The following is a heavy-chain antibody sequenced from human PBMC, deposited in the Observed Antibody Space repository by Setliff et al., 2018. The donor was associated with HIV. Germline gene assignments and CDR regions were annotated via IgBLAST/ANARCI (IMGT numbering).Heavy chain of an antibody. D-gene: IGHD2-15*01. CDR2: INPSSGST. Sequence: ASVKVSCKASGYTFTSYYMHWVRQAPGQGLEWMGIINPSSGSTSYTQMFRGRVTMTRDTSTSTVYMELRSLRSDDTAVYYCARKDGDSYYYYYMDVWGKGTTVTVSS. V-gene: IGHV1-46*01. CDR3: ARKDGDSYYYYYMDV. CDR1: GYTFTSYY. J-gene: IGHJ6*03.